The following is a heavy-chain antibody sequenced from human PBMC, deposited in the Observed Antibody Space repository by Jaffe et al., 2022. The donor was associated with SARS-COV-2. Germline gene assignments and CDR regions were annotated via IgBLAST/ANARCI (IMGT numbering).Heavy chain of an antibody. CDR2: IYTSGST. CDR1: GGSVSSGNYY. J-gene: IGHJ4*02. Sequence: QVRLQESGPGLVKPSQTLSLTCTVSGGSVSSGNYYWSWIRQPAGKGLEWIGRIYTSGSTTYNPSLKSRVTISIDTSQNQFSLILSSVTAADTAVYYCAREVSGSYYPIDYWGQGTLVTVSS. D-gene: IGHD3-10*01. CDR3: AREVSGSYYPIDY. V-gene: IGHV4-61*02.